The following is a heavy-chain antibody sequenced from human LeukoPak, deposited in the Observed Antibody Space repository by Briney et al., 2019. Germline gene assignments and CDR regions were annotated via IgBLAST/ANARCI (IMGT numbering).Heavy chain of an antibody. CDR1: GFTFDDYG. CDR3: ARDREAARPLWYYYYYYMDV. J-gene: IGHJ6*03. V-gene: IGHV3-20*04. CDR2: INWNGGST. Sequence: PGGSLRLSCAASGFTFDDYGMSWVRQAPGKGLEWVSGINWNGGSTGCADSVKGRFTISRDDAKNSLYLQMNSLRAEDTALYYCARDREAARPLWYYYYYYMDVWGKGTTVTVSS. D-gene: IGHD6-6*01.